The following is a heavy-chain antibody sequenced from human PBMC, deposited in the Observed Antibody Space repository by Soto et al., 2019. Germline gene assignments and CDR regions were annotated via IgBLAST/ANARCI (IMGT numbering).Heavy chain of an antibody. J-gene: IGHJ4*02. CDR2: VSYIGT. D-gene: IGHD1-26*01. V-gene: IGHV4-59*01. Sequence: SETLSLTCTVSGGSISTYYWSWIRQSPGKGLEMIGYVSYIGTIYNPSLRSRLTISLDTSRNQFSLELSSVTAADTAVYYCARMKFPGTNHTFDYWGRGTLVTVSS. CDR3: ARMKFPGTNHTFDY. CDR1: GGSISTYY.